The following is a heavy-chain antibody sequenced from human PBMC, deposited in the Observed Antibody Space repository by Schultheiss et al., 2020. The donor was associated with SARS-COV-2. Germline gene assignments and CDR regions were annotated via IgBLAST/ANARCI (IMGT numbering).Heavy chain of an antibody. V-gene: IGHV5-51*01. D-gene: IGHD3-22*01. CDR3: ARHVTNFYDSSGYYFLKDEGFDI. CDR2: IYPADSDT. CDR1: GYRFSDYW. Sequence: GGSLRLSCKGSGYRFSDYWIGWVRQMPGKGLEWMGIIYPADSDTRYSPSFQGQVTISADKSVTTAYLQWSSLKASDTAMYYCARHVTNFYDSSGYYFLKDEGFDIWGQGTMVTVSS. J-gene: IGHJ3*02.